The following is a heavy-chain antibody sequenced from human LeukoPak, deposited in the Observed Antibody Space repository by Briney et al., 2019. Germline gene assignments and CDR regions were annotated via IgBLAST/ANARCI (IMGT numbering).Heavy chain of an antibody. D-gene: IGHD1-7*01. CDR1: GFTFTNAW. CDR3: TTTQGGTSFDAFAI. V-gene: IGHV3-15*01. CDR2: IKSKTDGGTT. Sequence: PGGSLRLSCAASGFTFTNAWMSWMSWVRQAPGKGLELVGRIKSKTDGGTTDYAAPVKGRFTISRDDSKNTLYLQMNSLKIEDTAIYYCTTTQGGTSFDAFAIWGQGTMVTVSS. J-gene: IGHJ3*02.